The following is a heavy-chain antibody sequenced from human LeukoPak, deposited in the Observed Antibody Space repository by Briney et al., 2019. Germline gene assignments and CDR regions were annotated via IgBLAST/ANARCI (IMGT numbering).Heavy chain of an antibody. CDR3: AKDRNDYVWGSFPYYFDY. CDR1: GFTFSSYG. CDR2: IRYDGSNK. J-gene: IGHJ4*02. D-gene: IGHD3-16*01. Sequence: GGSLRLSCAASGFTFSSYGMHWVRQAPGKGLEWVAFIRYDGSNKYYADSVKGRFTISRDNSKNTLYLQMNSLRAEDTAVYYCAKDRNDYVWGSFPYYFDYWGQGTLVTVSS. V-gene: IGHV3-30*02.